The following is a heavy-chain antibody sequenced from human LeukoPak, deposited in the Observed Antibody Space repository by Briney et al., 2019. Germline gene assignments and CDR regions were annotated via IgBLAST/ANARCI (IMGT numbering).Heavy chain of an antibody. V-gene: IGHV3-21*01. CDR2: ISSSSSYI. CDR1: GFTFSSYS. J-gene: IGHJ1*01. Sequence: PGGSLRLSCTASGFTFSSYSMNWVRQAPGKGLEWVSSISSSSSYIYYADSVKGRFTIPRDNAKNSLYLQMNSLRAEDTALYYCARTPMGIAVAGTYFQHWGQGTLVTVSS. CDR3: ARTPMGIAVAGTYFQH. D-gene: IGHD6-19*01.